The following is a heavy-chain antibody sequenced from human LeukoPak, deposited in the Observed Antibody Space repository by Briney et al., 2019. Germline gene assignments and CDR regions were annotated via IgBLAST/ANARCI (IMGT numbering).Heavy chain of an antibody. J-gene: IGHJ4*02. Sequence: PSETLSLTCTVSGGSISGYYWSWIRQPPGKGLEWIGEINHSGSTNYNPSLKSRVTISVDTSKNQFSLKLSSVTAADTAVYYCARGRSAPPYCGGDCYLYYFDYWGQGTLVTVSS. V-gene: IGHV4-34*01. D-gene: IGHD2-21*02. CDR1: GGSISGYY. CDR3: ARGRSAPPYCGGDCYLYYFDY. CDR2: INHSGST.